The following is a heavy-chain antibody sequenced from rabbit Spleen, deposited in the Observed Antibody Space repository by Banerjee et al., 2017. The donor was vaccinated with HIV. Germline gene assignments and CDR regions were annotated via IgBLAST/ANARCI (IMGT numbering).Heavy chain of an antibody. CDR2: IYGGSSGST. CDR3: ARGSATMTLVITGFYLGL. D-gene: IGHD2-1*01. CDR1: GFSFSSSYY. V-gene: IGHV1S45*01. J-gene: IGHJ4*01. Sequence: QEQLEESGGDLVKPEGSLTLTCTASGFSFSSSYYMCWVRQTPGKGLEYIACIYGGSSGSTVYASWAKGRFTISETSSTTVTLQMTSLTAADTATYFCARGSATMTLVITGFYLGLWGPGTLVTVS.